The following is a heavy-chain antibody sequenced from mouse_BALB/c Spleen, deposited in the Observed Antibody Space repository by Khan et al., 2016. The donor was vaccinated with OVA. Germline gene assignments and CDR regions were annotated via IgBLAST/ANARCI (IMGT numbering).Heavy chain of an antibody. J-gene: IGHJ4*01. V-gene: IGHV3-2*02. D-gene: IGHD2-2*01. CDR1: GYSITSDYA. CDR2: ISYSGST. Sequence: EVQLQESGPGLVKPSQSLSLTCTVTGYSITSDYAWNWIRQFPGNKLEWMGYISYSGSTSYNPSLKSRISITRDTSKNQFFLQLKSVTTEDTATXYYGGSLYYCYGYALDYWGRGTSVTVSS. CDR3: GGSLYYCYGYALDY.